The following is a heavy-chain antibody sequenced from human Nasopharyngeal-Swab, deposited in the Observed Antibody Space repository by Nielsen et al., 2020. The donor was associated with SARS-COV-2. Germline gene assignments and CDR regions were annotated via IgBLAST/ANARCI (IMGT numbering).Heavy chain of an antibody. Sequence: ASVKVSCKVSGYTLTELSMHWVRQATGQGLEWMGWMNPNSGNTGYAQKFQGRVTITRNTSISTAYMELSSLRSEDTAVYYCARDSSGYVKMGFDPWGQGTLVTVSS. D-gene: IGHD3-22*01. CDR2: MNPNSGNT. CDR3: ARDSSGYVKMGFDP. J-gene: IGHJ5*02. V-gene: IGHV1-8*03. CDR1: GYTLTELS.